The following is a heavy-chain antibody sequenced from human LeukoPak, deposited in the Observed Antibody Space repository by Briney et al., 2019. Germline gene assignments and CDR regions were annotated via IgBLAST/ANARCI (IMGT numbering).Heavy chain of an antibody. J-gene: IGHJ3*02. V-gene: IGHV4-61*02. CDR3: ARHLRSGWRWAAAGADAFDI. Sequence: SETLSLTCTVSGGSISSGSYYWSWIRQPAGKGLEWIGRIYASGSTNYNPSLKSRVTISVDTSKNQFSLKLSSVTAADTAVYYCARHLRSGWRWAAAGADAFDIWGQGTMVTVSS. CDR1: GGSISSGSYY. D-gene: IGHD6-19*01. CDR2: IYASGST.